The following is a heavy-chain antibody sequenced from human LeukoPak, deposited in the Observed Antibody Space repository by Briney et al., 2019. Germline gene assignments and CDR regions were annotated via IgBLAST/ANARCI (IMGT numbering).Heavy chain of an antibody. J-gene: IGHJ4*02. CDR3: AQSSSWYTYYFDY. V-gene: IGHV4-59*01. Sequence: SETPSLTCTVSGGSIRGYYWSWIRQPPGKGLEWIGYIYYSGSTNYNPSLKSRVTISVDTSKNQFSLKLSSVTAADTAVYYCAQSSSWYTYYFDYWGQGTLVTVSS. CDR1: GGSIRGYY. D-gene: IGHD6-13*01. CDR2: IYYSGST.